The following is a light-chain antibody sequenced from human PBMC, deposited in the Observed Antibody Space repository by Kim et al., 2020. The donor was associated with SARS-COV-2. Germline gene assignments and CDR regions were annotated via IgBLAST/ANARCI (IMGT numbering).Light chain of an antibody. V-gene: IGLV3-1*01. Sequence: SVSPGPTASITCSGDKLGDKYACWYQQKPGQSPVLVIYQDNRRPSGIPERFSGSNSGNTATLTISGTQAMDEADYYCQAWDSSTGVFGGGTQLTVL. CDR1: KLGDKY. CDR2: QDN. J-gene: IGLJ2*01. CDR3: QAWDSSTGV.